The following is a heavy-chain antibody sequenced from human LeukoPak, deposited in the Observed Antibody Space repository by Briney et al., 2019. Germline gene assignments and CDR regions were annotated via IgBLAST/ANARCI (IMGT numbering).Heavy chain of an antibody. CDR2: IKKDGSEK. CDR1: GFTFSNLW. D-gene: IGHD2-15*01. V-gene: IGHV3-7*03. Sequence: GGSLRLSCAASGFTFSNLWMAWIRQAPGKGLEWVAIIKKDGSEKYYVDSMKGRFTISRDNAKNSLFLQMNSPRAEDTAIYYCTTDTWYSAGHWGQGTLVTVSS. CDR3: TTDTWYSAGH. J-gene: IGHJ4*02.